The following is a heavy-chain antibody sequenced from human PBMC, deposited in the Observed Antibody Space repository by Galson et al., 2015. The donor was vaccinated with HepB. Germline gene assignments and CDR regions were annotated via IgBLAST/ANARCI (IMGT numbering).Heavy chain of an antibody. CDR1: GYTFTSYA. D-gene: IGHD2-2*01. J-gene: IGHJ6*02. V-gene: IGHV7-4-1*02. CDR2: INTNTGNP. CDR3: AREGGDIVVEGVLYYYYGMDV. Sequence: SVKVSCKASGYTFTSYAMNWVRQAPGQGLEWMGWINTNTGNPTYAQGFTGRFVFSLDTSVSTAYLQISSLKAEDTAVYYCAREGGDIVVEGVLYYYYGMDVWGQGTTVTVSS.